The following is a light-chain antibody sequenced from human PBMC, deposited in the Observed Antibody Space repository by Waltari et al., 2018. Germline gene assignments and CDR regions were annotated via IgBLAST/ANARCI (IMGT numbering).Light chain of an antibody. V-gene: IGKV1-5*03. Sequence: DIQMTQSPSTLSASVGDTITITCRASQSISNYLAWYQQKPGKAPKLLIYKASSSGSGVPSRFSGSGSGTEFTHTISSLQPDDFATYYCQQYNTYSSFGQGTKLEIK. J-gene: IGKJ2*03. CDR3: QQYNTYSS. CDR2: KAS. CDR1: QSISNY.